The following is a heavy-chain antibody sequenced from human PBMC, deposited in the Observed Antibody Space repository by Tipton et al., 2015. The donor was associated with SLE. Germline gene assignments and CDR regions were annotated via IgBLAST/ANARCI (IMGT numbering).Heavy chain of an antibody. CDR2: IYHSGNT. CDR1: GYSISGGYY. CDR3: ARIDERDGYNIVY. Sequence: TLSLTCTVSGYSISGGYYWGWIRQPPGKGLEWIGHIYHSGNTYYKPSLKSRVIISVDTSKDQFSLKLSSVTAADTAVYFCARIDERDGYNIVYWGQGTLVTVSS. V-gene: IGHV4-38-2*02. D-gene: IGHD5-24*01. J-gene: IGHJ4*02.